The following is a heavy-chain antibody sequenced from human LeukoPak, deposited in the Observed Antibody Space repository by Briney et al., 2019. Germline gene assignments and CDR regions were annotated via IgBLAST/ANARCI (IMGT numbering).Heavy chain of an antibody. D-gene: IGHD6-19*01. CDR3: ARSFGWYALDV. Sequence: PSETLSLTCAVYGGSFSGYYWSWIRQPPGKGLEWIGEINHSGSTNYNPSLKSRVTISVDTSKNQFSLKLSSVTAADTAIYYCARSFGWYALDVWGQGALVTVSS. J-gene: IGHJ4*02. V-gene: IGHV4-34*01. CDR1: GGSFSGYY. CDR2: INHSGST.